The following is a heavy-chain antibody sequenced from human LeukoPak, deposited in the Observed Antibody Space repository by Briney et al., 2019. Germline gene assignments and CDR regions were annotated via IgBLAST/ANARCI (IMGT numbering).Heavy chain of an antibody. CDR1: EYTFTVYA. Sequence: ASVTVSCTASEYTFTVYAINWVRQAPGQRLEWMGWINAGNGNTRYSQRFQGRVTITRDTSASTAYMELSSLTSEDTAVYYCARGRWSATTASYYLDFWGQGTLVTVSS. D-gene: IGHD5-24*01. V-gene: IGHV1-3*01. J-gene: IGHJ4*02. CDR2: INAGNGNT. CDR3: ARGRWSATTASYYLDF.